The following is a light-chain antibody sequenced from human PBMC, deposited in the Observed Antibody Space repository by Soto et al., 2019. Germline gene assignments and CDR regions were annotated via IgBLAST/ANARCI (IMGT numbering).Light chain of an antibody. CDR3: QQFDKSPPRT. CDR1: QSVSSGY. CDR2: GAS. V-gene: IGKV3-20*01. J-gene: IGKJ1*01. Sequence: EIVLTQSPGTLSLSPGERATLSCRASQSVSSGYLAWYQQKPGQAPRLLIYGASSRAAGIPDRFSGSGSGTDFTLTISRLEPEDFAVYYCQQFDKSPPRTFGQGTKVEIK.